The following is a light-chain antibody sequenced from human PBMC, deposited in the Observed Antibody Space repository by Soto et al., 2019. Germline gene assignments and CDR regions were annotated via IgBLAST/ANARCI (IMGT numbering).Light chain of an antibody. J-gene: IGKJ4*01. CDR1: QSISAW. CDR2: KAS. V-gene: IGKV1-5*03. CDR3: QQYNTYTLT. Sequence: DIQMTQSPSTLSASVGARDNITCRASQSISAWLAWYQQKPGKAPNLLIYKASSLESGVPSRFSGSRSGTEFTLTISSLQPDDFATYYCQQYNTYTLTYGGGTTVEIK.